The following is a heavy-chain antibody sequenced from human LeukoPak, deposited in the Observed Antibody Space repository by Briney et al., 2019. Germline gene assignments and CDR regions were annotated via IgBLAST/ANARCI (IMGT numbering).Heavy chain of an antibody. CDR2: MNANSGNT. CDR1: GYTFSNYG. Sequence: ASVKVSCKASGYTFSNYGISWVRQASGQGLEWMGWMNANSGNTGYVQKFQGRVTFTRNPSISTTYMELSSLRSQDTAMYYCARGASRSFDHWGQGTPVIVSS. J-gene: IGHJ4*02. V-gene: IGHV1-8*03. CDR3: ARGASRSFDH.